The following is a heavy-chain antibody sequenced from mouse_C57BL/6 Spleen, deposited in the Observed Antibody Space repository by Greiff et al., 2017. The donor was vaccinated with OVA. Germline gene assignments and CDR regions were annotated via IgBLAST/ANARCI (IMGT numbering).Heavy chain of an antibody. CDR3: SIGYCNYDY. D-gene: IGHD2-1*01. CDR2: IAPSDSET. CDR1: GYTFTSYW. V-gene: IGHV1-52*01. Sequence: QVQLQQPGAELVRPGSSVKLSCKASGYTFTSYWMHWVKQRPIQGLEWIGNIAPSDSETHYNQKFKDKATLTVDKSSSTAYMQLSSLTSEDAAVYYCSIGYCNYDYWGQGTTLTVSS. J-gene: IGHJ2*01.